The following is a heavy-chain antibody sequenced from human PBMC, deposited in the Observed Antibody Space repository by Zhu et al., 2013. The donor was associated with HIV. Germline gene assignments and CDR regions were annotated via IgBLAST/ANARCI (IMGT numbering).Heavy chain of an antibody. CDR3: ARGRTVTTFSGMDV. J-gene: IGHJ6*02. D-gene: IGHD4-4*01. CDR1: GGSFSGYY. Sequence: QVQLQQWGAGLLKASETLSLTCAVYGGSFSGYYWSWIRQPPGKGLEWIGEISHSGSINYNPSLKSRVTISVDTSKNQFSLKVSSVTAADTAVYYCARGRTVTTFSGMDVWGQGATVTVSS. CDR2: ISHSGSI. V-gene: IGHV4-34*01.